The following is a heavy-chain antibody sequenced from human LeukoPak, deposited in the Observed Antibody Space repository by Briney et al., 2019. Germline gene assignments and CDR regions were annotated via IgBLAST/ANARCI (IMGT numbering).Heavy chain of an antibody. CDR2: ISYDGNNK. Sequence: PGGSLRLSCTASGLTFTSYAMHWVRRAPGKGLEWVAVISYDGNNKYYAAPVKGRFTISGDKSKNTLYLHLNSLRPEDTAVYYCARGPGPIAGAKNAFDIWGQGTLVTVAS. V-gene: IGHV3-30*01. J-gene: IGHJ3*02. D-gene: IGHD1-26*01. CDR1: GLTFTSYA. CDR3: ARGPGPIAGAKNAFDI.